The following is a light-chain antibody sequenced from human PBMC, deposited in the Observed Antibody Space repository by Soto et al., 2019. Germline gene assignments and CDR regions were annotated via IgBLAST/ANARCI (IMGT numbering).Light chain of an antibody. Sequence: EIVLTQSPGTLSLSPGERATLSCRASQSVSSSYLAWYQQKPGQAPRLLIYGASNRATGIPDRFSGSGSGTDFTLTISRLEPEDFAVYYCQQYGASPPYSFVQGTKLEIK. J-gene: IGKJ2*03. V-gene: IGKV3-20*01. CDR3: QQYGASPPYS. CDR2: GAS. CDR1: QSVSSSY.